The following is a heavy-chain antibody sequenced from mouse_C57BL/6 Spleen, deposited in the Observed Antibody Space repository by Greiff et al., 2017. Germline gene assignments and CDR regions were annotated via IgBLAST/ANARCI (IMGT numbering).Heavy chain of an antibody. CDR2: INPNNGGT. V-gene: IGHV1-18*01. D-gene: IGHD4-1*01. CDR3: ARRELGLDAMDY. J-gene: IGHJ4*01. CDR1: GYTFTDYN. Sequence: EVQLQQSGPELVKPGASVKIPCKASGYTFTDYNMDWVKQSHGKSLEWIGDINPNNGGTIYNQKFKGKATLTVDKSSSTAYMELRSLTSEDTAVYYCARRELGLDAMDYWGQGTSVTVSS.